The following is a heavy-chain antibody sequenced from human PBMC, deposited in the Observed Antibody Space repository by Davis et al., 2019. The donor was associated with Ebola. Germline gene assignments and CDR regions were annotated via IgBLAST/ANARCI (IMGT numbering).Heavy chain of an antibody. CDR2: IRSKANSYAT. J-gene: IGHJ4*02. CDR3: TSFYGDQDY. V-gene: IGHV3-73*01. Sequence: PGGSLRLSCAASGFTFSGSAMHWVRQASGKGLEWVGRIRSKANSYATAYAASVKGRFTISRDDSKNTAYLQLNSLKTEDTAVYYCTSFYGDQDYWGQGTLVTVSS. D-gene: IGHD4-17*01. CDR1: GFTFSGSA.